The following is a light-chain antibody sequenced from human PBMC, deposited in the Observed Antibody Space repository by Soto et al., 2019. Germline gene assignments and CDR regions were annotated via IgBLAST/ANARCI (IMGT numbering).Light chain of an antibody. V-gene: IGKV3-11*01. CDR3: QQRSNWPPIT. Sequence: EIVLTQSPGTLSLSPGEGATLSCRSSQSFRGLLAWYQQKPGQAPRLLIYDASNRATGIPARFSGSGSGTDFTLTISSLEPEDFAVYYCQQRSNWPPITFGQGTRLEI. J-gene: IGKJ5*01. CDR2: DAS. CDR1: QSFRGL.